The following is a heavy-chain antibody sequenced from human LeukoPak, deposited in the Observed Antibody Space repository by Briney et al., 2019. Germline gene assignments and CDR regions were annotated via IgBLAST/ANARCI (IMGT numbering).Heavy chain of an antibody. Sequence: AAVKVTCKASGYSFPSSGINWVRQAPGHGLEWMGWISASNGNTDYAQNFQGRVTMTTDTSKSTAYMELKSLRSDDTAVYYCAREGRLAPWLVPGGWFDPWGQGTLVTVSS. V-gene: IGHV1-18*01. CDR1: GYSFPSSG. D-gene: IGHD6-19*01. J-gene: IGHJ5*02. CDR3: AREGRLAPWLVPGGWFDP. CDR2: ISASNGNT.